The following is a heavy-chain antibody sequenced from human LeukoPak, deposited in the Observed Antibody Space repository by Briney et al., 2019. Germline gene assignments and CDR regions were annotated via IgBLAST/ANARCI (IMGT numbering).Heavy chain of an antibody. CDR1: GFTFRTYP. CDR3: AREGSGSESNSDCAMDG. Sequence: VRSLRLSCAASGFTFRTYPMHWVREAPGKGLEWVAILSYDGSKTHYADSVKGRFTISRDSSKTTLYLQMNSLGPGDTAVYYCAREGSGSESNSDCAMDGWGQGTSVTVSS. D-gene: IGHD1-26*01. V-gene: IGHV3-30-3*01. J-gene: IGHJ6*02. CDR2: LSYDGSKT.